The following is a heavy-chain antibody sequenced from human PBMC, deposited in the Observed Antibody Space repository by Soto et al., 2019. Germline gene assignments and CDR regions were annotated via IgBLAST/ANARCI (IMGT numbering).Heavy chain of an antibody. CDR1: GFTFSSYA. J-gene: IGHJ6*03. CDR3: AKGTRKGLGYYYYMDV. D-gene: IGHD2-2*01. Sequence: EVQLLESGGGLVQPGGSLRLSCAASGFTFSSYAMSWVRQAPGKGLEWVSAISGSGGSTYYADSVKGRFTSSRDNSKNTLYLQMNSLRAEDTAVYYCAKGTRKGLGYYYYMDVWGKGTTVTVSS. V-gene: IGHV3-23*01. CDR2: ISGSGGST.